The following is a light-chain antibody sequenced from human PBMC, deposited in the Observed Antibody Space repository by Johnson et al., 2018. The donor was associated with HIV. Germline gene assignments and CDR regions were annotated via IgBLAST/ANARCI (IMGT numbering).Light chain of an antibody. CDR2: DNN. CDR1: SSNIGNNY. Sequence: QPVLTQPPSVSAAPGQKVTISCSGSSSNIGNNYVSWYQQLPGTAPKLLIYDNNKRPSGIPDRFSGSKSGTSATLGITGLPTGDEADYYFGTWDNSLSAHVFGTGTKVTVL. CDR3: GTWDNSLSAHV. J-gene: IGLJ1*01. V-gene: IGLV1-51*01.